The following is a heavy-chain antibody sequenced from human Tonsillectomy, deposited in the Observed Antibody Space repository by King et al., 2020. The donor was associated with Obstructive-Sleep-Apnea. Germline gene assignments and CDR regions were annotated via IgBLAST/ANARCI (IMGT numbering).Heavy chain of an antibody. V-gene: IGHV3-15*01. Sequence: VQLVESGGGLVKPGGSLRLSCAASGFTFSNAWMSWVRQAPGKGLEWVGRIKSKTDGGTTDYAAPVKGRFTISRDDSKNTLYLQMNSLKTEDTAEYYCTTDRVTASPYYYYGMDVWGQGTTVTVSS. J-gene: IGHJ6*02. CDR1: GFTFSNAW. D-gene: IGHD2-21*02. CDR2: IKSKTDGGTT. CDR3: TTDRVTASPYYYYGMDV.